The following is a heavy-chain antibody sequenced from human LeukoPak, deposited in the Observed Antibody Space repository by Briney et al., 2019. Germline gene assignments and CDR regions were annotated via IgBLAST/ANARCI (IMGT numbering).Heavy chain of an antibody. V-gene: IGHV4-38-2*02. CDR1: GYSISSGYY. J-gene: IGHJ3*02. CDR2: IYHSGST. Sequence: SETLSLTCTVSGYSISSGYYWGWIRQPPGKGLEWIGSIYHSGSTYYNPSLKSRVTISVDTSKNQFSLKLSSVTAADTAVYYCASGQWLVLGAGSNLGPIESLVAFDIWGQGTMVTVSS. D-gene: IGHD6-19*01. CDR3: ASGQWLVLGAGSNLGPIESLVAFDI.